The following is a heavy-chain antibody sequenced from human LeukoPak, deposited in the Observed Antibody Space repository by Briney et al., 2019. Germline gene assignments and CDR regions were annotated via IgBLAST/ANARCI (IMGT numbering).Heavy chain of an antibody. CDR3: ARDEGSGSLNWFDP. CDR2: IIPILGIA. J-gene: IGHJ5*02. Sequence: VASVKVSCKASGGTFSSYAISWVRQAPGQGLEWMGRIIPILGIANYAQKFQGRVTITADKSTSTAYMELSSLRSEDTAVYYCARDEGSGSLNWFDPWGQGTLVTVSS. D-gene: IGHD3-10*01. CDR1: GGTFSSYA. V-gene: IGHV1-69*04.